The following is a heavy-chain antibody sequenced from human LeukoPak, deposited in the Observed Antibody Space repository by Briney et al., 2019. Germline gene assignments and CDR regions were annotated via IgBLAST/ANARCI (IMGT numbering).Heavy chain of an antibody. CDR2: INSDGSST. Sequence: GGSLRLSCAASGFTFSSYWMHWVRQAPGKGLVWVSRINSDGSSTIYADSVKGRFTISRDNAKNTLYLQMNSLGAEDTAVYYCARLTTPYDYGDPPFDYWGQGTLVTVSS. J-gene: IGHJ4*02. CDR3: ARLTTPYDYGDPPFDY. CDR1: GFTFSSYW. D-gene: IGHD4-17*01. V-gene: IGHV3-74*01.